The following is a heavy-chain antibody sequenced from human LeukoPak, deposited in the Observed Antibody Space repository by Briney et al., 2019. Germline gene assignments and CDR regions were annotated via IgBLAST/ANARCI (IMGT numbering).Heavy chain of an antibody. CDR2: IYYSGSI. CDR3: ARASLRGLWVDY. CDR1: GGSISSYY. D-gene: IGHD3-10*01. Sequence: KPSETLSLTCTVSGGSISSYYWSWIRQPPGKGLEWIGYIYYSGSINYNPSLKSRVTISVDTSKNQFSLKLSSVTAADTAVYYCARASLRGLWVDYWGQGTLVTVSS. J-gene: IGHJ4*02. V-gene: IGHV4-59*01.